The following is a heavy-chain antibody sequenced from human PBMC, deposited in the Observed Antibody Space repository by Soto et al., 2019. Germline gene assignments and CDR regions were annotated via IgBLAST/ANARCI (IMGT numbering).Heavy chain of an antibody. D-gene: IGHD1-26*01. V-gene: IGHV3-11*06. CDR3: ARTIVVPIELQFYDY. Sequence: QVQLVESGGGLVKPGGSLRLSCAASGFTFSDYYMSWIRQAPGKGLEWVSYISSSSSYTNYADSVKGRFTISRDNAKNSLYLQMNSLRAEDTAVYYCARTIVVPIELQFYDYWGQGTLVTVSS. CDR1: GFTFSDYY. J-gene: IGHJ4*02. CDR2: ISSSSSYT.